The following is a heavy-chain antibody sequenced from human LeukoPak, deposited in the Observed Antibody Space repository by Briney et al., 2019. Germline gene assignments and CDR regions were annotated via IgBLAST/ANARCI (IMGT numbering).Heavy chain of an antibody. CDR3: ARRVGGTHYFDS. Sequence: SGGSLRLSCAASGFSFSSSAMSWVRQAPGKGLEWVSAISGSGGKTYYADSVKGRFTISRDNSKNTLYLQMNSLRAEDTAVYYCARRVGGTHYFDSWGQGTLVTVSS. J-gene: IGHJ4*02. CDR2: ISGSGGKT. CDR1: GFSFSSSA. V-gene: IGHV3-23*01. D-gene: IGHD1-26*01.